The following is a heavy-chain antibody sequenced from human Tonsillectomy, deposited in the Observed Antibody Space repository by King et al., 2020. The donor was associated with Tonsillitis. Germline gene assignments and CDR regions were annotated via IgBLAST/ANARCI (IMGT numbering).Heavy chain of an antibody. D-gene: IGHD1-26*01. CDR3: ARSVSGSFDY. CDR2: MYYSGTI. Sequence: QLQESGPGVVKPSETLSLTCTVSGGSISSSDHYWAWIRQPPRKGLEWIGCMYYSGTIFYNPSLKSRITISGGTSENRFYLKLSSVTAADTAVYFCARSVSGSFDYWGQGALVTVSS. V-gene: IGHV4-39*01. J-gene: IGHJ4*02. CDR1: GGSISSSDHY.